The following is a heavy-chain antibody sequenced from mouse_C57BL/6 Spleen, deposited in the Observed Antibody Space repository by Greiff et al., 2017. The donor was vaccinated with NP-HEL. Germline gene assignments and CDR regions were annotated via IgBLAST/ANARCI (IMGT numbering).Heavy chain of an antibody. CDR2: IYWDDDK. CDR1: GFSLSTSGMG. V-gene: IGHV8-12*01. Sequence: QVTLKVSGPGILQSSQTLSLTCSFSGFSLSTSGMGVSWIRQPSGKGLEWLAHIYWDDDKRYNPSLKSRLTISKDTSRNQVFLKITSVDTADTATYYCARNVYYYGSSYPYWYFEVWGTGTTVTVSS. J-gene: IGHJ1*03. CDR3: ARNVYYYGSSYPYWYFEV. D-gene: IGHD1-1*01.